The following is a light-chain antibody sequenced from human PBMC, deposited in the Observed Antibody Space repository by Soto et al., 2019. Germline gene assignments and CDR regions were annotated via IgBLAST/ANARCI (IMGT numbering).Light chain of an antibody. CDR2: KAS. Sequence: DIQMTQSPSTLSASVGDRVTITCRASQSIVSWLAWYQQKPGKAPKVLIYKASSLENEVPSRFSGSGSGTEFTLTISSLQPDDSATYYCQQYYTFPIIFGGGTRVEIK. J-gene: IGKJ4*01. V-gene: IGKV1-5*03. CDR1: QSIVSW. CDR3: QQYYTFPII.